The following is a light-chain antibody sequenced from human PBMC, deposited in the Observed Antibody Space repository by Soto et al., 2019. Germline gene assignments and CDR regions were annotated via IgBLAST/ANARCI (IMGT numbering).Light chain of an antibody. Sequence: QLVLTQPPSASGTPGQRVTISCSGSTSNIGSSSVYWYQQLPGTAPKVFIYENNRRPSGVPDRFSGSKSGTSASLAISGLRSEDEADYYCATWDDSLGGPVFGGGTKVTVL. J-gene: IGLJ2*01. CDR2: ENN. CDR1: TSNIGSSS. V-gene: IGLV1-47*01. CDR3: ATWDDSLGGPV.